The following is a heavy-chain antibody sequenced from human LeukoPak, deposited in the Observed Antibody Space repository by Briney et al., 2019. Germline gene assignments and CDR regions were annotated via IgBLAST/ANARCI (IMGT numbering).Heavy chain of an antibody. V-gene: IGHV4-34*01. D-gene: IGHD3-10*01. CDR1: GGSFSGYY. J-gene: IGHJ4*02. CDR3: ARRYYGSGIDY. Sequence: SETLPLTCAVYGGSFSGYYWSWIRQPPGKGLEWIGEINHSGSTNYNPSLKSRVTISVDTSKNQFSLKLSSVTAADTAVYYCARRYYGSGIDYWGQGTLVTVSS. CDR2: INHSGST.